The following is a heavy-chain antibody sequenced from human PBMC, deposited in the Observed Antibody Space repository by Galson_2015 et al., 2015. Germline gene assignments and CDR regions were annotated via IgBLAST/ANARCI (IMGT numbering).Heavy chain of an antibody. CDR1: GGSISGYY. J-gene: IGHJ6*03. CDR2: IYNSVTT. CDR3: AGFGRQSVGTSYYYYMDV. Sequence: ETLSLTCTVSGGSISGYYWSWIRQPPGGGLEWIAYIYNSVTTNFSPSLKSRVTISLDTSKNQVSLKLSSVTAADTAVYYCAGFGRQSVGTSYYYYMDVWGKGATVTVSS. V-gene: IGHV4-59*01. D-gene: IGHD1/OR15-1a*01.